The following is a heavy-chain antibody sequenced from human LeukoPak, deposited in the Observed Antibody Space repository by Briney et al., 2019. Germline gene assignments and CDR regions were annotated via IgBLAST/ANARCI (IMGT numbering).Heavy chain of an antibody. D-gene: IGHD6-19*01. CDR1: GFTFSNAW. Sequence: PGGSLRLSCAASGFTFSNAWMSWVRQTPGKGLEWVGRIKRKTDSGTTDYVAPVKGRFTISRDDSKNTLYLQMNSLKTEDTAVYYCTTVEQWLAQALGYWGQGTLVTVSS. CDR3: TTVEQWLAQALGY. J-gene: IGHJ4*02. CDR2: IKRKTDSGTT. V-gene: IGHV3-15*01.